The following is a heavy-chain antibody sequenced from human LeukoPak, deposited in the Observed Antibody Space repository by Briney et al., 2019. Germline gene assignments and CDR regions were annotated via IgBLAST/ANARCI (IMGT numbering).Heavy chain of an antibody. Sequence: SETLPLTCTVSGGSISSGSYYWSWIRQPAGKGLEWIGRIYTSGSTNYNPSLKSRVTISVDTSKNQFSLKLSSVTAADTAVYYCARARLALDYWGQGTLVTVSS. CDR3: ARARLALDY. CDR1: GGSISSGSYY. D-gene: IGHD6-19*01. V-gene: IGHV4-61*02. CDR2: IYTSGST. J-gene: IGHJ4*02.